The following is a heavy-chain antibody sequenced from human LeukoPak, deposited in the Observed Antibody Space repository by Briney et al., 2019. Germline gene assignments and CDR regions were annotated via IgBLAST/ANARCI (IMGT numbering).Heavy chain of an antibody. CDR3: ARGSGSGSYGPWDYYYYTDV. CDR2: SNPNGGVT. CDR1: GYAFHIYY. J-gene: IGHJ6*03. D-gene: IGHD3-10*01. V-gene: IGHV1-46*02. Sequence: ASVKVSCKASGYAFHIYYLHWVRQSPGQGLEWMGISNPNGGVTSYAQKFQGRVTMTRNTSISTTYMELSSLRSEDTAAYYCARGSGSGSYGPWDYYYYTDVSGKGTTVTISS.